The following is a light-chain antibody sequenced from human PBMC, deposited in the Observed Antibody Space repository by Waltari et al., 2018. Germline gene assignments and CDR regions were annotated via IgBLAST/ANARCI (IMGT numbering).Light chain of an antibody. CDR1: EDVSTW. J-gene: IGKJ4*01. CDR3: QQSNTFPLT. Sequence: DIQMTQSPSSVSASVGYRVTITCRASEDVSTWLAWYQQKPGKVPQLLIFAASVLRTGVSSRFTGSGSGTDFTLTISSLEPEDFATYYCQQSNTFPLTFGGGTKVEIK. CDR2: AAS. V-gene: IGKV1-12*01.